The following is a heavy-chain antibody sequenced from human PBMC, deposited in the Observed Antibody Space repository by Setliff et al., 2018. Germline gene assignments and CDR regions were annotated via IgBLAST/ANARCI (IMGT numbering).Heavy chain of an antibody. CDR3: ARDHVYGSQYYYYYYGMDV. D-gene: IGHD3-10*01. Sequence: PGGSLRLSCVASGFTLSTYAMSWVRQAPGKGLEWVSVISDSGGSTYYADSVKGRFTISRDNSKNTLYLQMLSLRAEDTAVYYCARDHVYGSQYYYYYYGMDVWGQGTTVTVSS. V-gene: IGHV3-23*01. CDR2: ISDSGGST. CDR1: GFTLSTYA. J-gene: IGHJ6*02.